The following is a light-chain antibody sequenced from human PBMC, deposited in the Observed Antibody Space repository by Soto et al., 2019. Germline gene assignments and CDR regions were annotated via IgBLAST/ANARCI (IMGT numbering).Light chain of an antibody. CDR2: EDS. CDR3: QSYNNNNWV. V-gene: IGLV6-57*03. Sequence: NFMLTQPHSVSESPGKTVTISCTRSSGSIASNYVQWYQQRPGSAPTTVIYEDSQRPSGVPDRFSGSIDSSSNSASLTISGLKTEDEADYYCQSYNNNNWVFGGGTKLTVL. J-gene: IGLJ3*02. CDR1: SGSIASNY.